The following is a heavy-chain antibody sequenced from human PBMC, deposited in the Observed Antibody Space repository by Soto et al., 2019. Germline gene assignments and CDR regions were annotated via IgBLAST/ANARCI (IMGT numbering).Heavy chain of an antibody. CDR2: ISGGGETI. D-gene: IGHD3-22*01. V-gene: IGHV3-48*04. CDR3: ARGDYFDRRFDY. J-gene: IGHJ4*02. Sequence: GGSLRLSCAASRFTLSDYSMNWVRQAQGKGLDWVSYISGGGETIYYADSVRGRFTISRDNAKNSLYLQMNSLRAEDTAVYYCARGDYFDRRFDYWGQGTLVTVSS. CDR1: RFTLSDYS.